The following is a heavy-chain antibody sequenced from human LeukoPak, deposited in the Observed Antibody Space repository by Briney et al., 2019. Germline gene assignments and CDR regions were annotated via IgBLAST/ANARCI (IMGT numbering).Heavy chain of an antibody. Sequence: GGSLRLSCAASGFTFSSYWMSWVRQAPGKGLEWVASIKQDGSEKYYVDSVKGRFTISRDNAKNSLYLQMSSLRAEDTALYYCARAGEYCSGGSCYSGVYFDYWGQGTLVTVSS. CDR1: GFTFSSYW. CDR2: IKQDGSEK. CDR3: ARAGEYCSGGSCYSGVYFDY. V-gene: IGHV3-7*03. D-gene: IGHD2-15*01. J-gene: IGHJ4*02.